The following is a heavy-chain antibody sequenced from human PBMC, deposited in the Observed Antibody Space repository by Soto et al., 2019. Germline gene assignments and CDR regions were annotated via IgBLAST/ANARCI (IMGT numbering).Heavy chain of an antibody. Sequence: GGSLRLSCAASGFTFSSSGMHWVRQAPSKGLEWVAVISFDGSDKYYGDSVKGRFTISRDNSKNTLYLQMNSLRAEDTAVYYCAKDARFGDLHYFYYYMDVWGKGTKVTVSS. CDR2: ISFDGSDK. V-gene: IGHV3-30*18. CDR1: GFTFSSSG. J-gene: IGHJ6*03. D-gene: IGHD3-10*01. CDR3: AKDARFGDLHYFYYYMDV.